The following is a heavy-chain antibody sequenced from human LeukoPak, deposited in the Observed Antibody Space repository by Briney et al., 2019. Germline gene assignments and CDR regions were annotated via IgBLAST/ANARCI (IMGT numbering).Heavy chain of an antibody. J-gene: IGHJ4*02. CDR3: ARRGTSRSSYYFDY. Sequence: PGGSLRLSCADSGFTFSTYAMSWVRQAPGKGLEWVSAISGSGSSTYYADSVKGRFTSSRDNAKNSLYLQMNSLRAEDTAVYYCARRGTSRSSYYFDYWGQGTLVTVSS. CDR2: ISGSGSST. CDR1: GFTFSTYA. V-gene: IGHV3-23*01.